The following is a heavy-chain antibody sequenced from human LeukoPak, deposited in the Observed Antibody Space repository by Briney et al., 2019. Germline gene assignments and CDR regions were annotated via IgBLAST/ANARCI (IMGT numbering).Heavy chain of an antibody. CDR1: GFTFSSYA. CDR3: AKDWDYYDSSGYAFDI. CDR2: ISGSGGST. Sequence: PGGSLRLSCAASGFTFSSYAMSWVRQAPGKGLEWVSAISGSGGSTYYADSVKGRFTISRDNSKNTLYLQMNSLRAEDTAVYYCAKDWDYYDSSGYAFDIWGQGTMVTVSS. V-gene: IGHV3-23*01. D-gene: IGHD3-22*01. J-gene: IGHJ3*02.